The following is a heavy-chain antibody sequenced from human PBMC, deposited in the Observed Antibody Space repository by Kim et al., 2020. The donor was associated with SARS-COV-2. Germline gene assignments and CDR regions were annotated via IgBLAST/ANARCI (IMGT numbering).Heavy chain of an antibody. CDR3: ARQMGITMIVVVISTHFDY. Sequence: KSRCPISVDTSKNQFSLKLSSVTAADTAVYYCARQMGITMIVVVISTHFDYWGQGTLVTVSS. D-gene: IGHD3-22*01. V-gene: IGHV4-39*01. J-gene: IGHJ4*02.